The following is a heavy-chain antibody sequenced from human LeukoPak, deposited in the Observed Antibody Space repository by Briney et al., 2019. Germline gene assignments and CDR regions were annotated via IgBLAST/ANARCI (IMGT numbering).Heavy chain of an antibody. CDR3: ARGYSYGYGLNYFDY. D-gene: IGHD5-18*01. CDR2: IYSGGST. CDR1: GFTVSSNY. Sequence: GGSLRLSCAASGFTVSSNYMSWVRQAPGKGLEWVSVIYSGGSTYYADSAKGRFTISRDNSKNTLYLQMNSLRAEDTAVYYCARGYSYGYGLNYFDYWGQGTLVTVSS. V-gene: IGHV3-53*01. J-gene: IGHJ4*02.